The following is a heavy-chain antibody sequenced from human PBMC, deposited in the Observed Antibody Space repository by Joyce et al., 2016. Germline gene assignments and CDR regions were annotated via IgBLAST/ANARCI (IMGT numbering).Heavy chain of an antibody. J-gene: IGHJ4*02. CDR2: ISYDGVYK. CDR1: GLTLMNYG. Sequence: QVQLVESGGGVVQPGRSLRLSCTASGLTLMNYGVHWVRQAPGKGVEWVAVISYDGVYKYYSDSVKGRFTISRDNSRDTLFLEMNSLRAEDTAVYYCAKILTAGYSSGWFLDYWGQGTLVTVSS. CDR3: AKILTAGYSSGWFLDY. V-gene: IGHV3-30*18. D-gene: IGHD6-25*01.